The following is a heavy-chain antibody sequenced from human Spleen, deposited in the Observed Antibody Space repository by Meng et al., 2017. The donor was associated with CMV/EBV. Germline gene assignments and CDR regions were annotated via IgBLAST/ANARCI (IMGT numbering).Heavy chain of an antibody. D-gene: IGHD2-8*01. J-gene: IGHJ6*02. V-gene: IGHV1-2*02. CDR1: GYTFTTYY. CDR2: INPNSGDT. CDR3: ARDPYYASYYYYGMDV. Sequence: ASVKVSCKTSGYTFTTYYIHWVRQAPGQGLEWMGWINPNSGDTNYAQKFQGRVTMTRDRSISTAYMEMSGLISDDTAIYYCARDPYYASYYYYGMDVWGQGTTVTVSS.